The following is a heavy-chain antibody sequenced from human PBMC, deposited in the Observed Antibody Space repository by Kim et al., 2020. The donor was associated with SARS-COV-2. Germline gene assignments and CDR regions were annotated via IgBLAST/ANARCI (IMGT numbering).Heavy chain of an antibody. CDR1: GFTFRHDW. CDR2: VKSYSDGGTT. Sequence: GGSLRLSCTAFGFTFRHDWMSWVRQAPGKGLEWVGRVKSYSDGGTTDYTAPVKCRFTISRDDSKNTLYLQMNSLMNEATGVYYCVTEEHLWSWGPGTPV. CDR3: VTEEHLWS. D-gene: IGHD2-21*01. V-gene: IGHV3-15*01. J-gene: IGHJ5*02.